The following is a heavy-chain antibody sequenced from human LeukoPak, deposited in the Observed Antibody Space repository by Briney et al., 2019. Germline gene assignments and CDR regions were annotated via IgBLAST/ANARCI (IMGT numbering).Heavy chain of an antibody. Sequence: PGGSLRLSCAASGFTFSSYSMNWVCQAPGKGLEWVSSISSSSSYIYYADSVKGRFTISRDNAKNSLYLQMNSLRAEDTAVYYCARNYYDILTGYYTDAFDIWGQGTMVTVSS. J-gene: IGHJ3*02. CDR3: ARNYYDILTGYYTDAFDI. D-gene: IGHD3-9*01. CDR2: ISSSSSYI. V-gene: IGHV3-21*01. CDR1: GFTFSSYS.